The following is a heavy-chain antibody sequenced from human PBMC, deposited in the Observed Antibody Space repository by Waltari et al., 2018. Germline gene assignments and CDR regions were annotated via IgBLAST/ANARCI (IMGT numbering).Heavy chain of an antibody. J-gene: IGHJ4*02. V-gene: IGHV4-34*01. CDR1: GGSFSGYY. CDR3: ARGPSSWRGVYYFDY. CDR2: INHSGST. D-gene: IGHD2-2*01. Sequence: QVQLQQWGAGLLKPSETLSLTCAVYGGSFSGYYWSWIRQPPGKGLEWIGEINHSGSTNYNPSLKSRVTISVDTSKNQFSLKLSSVTAADTAVYYCARGPSSWRGVYYFDYWGQGTLVTVSS.